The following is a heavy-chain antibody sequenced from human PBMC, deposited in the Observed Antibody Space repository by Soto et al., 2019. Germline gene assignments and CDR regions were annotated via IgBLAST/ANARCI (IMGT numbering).Heavy chain of an antibody. D-gene: IGHD6-19*01. J-gene: IGHJ4*02. CDR2: ISWDGGST. Sequence: PGGSLRLSCAASGFTFDDYTMHWVRQAPGKGLEWVSLISWDGGSTYYADSVKGRFTISRDNSKNSLYLQMNSLRTEDTALYYCAKDLTHSSGCTPTIDYWGQGTLVTVSS. V-gene: IGHV3-43*01. CDR3: AKDLTHSSGCTPTIDY. CDR1: GFTFDDYT.